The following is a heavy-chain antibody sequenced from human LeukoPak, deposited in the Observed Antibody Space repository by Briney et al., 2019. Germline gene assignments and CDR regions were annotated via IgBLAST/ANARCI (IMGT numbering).Heavy chain of an antibody. Sequence: PGGSLRLSCAASGFTFSSYGMHWVRQAPGKGLEWVAFIRYDGSNKYYADSVKGRFTISRDNSKNTLYLQMNSLRAEDTAVYYCARGLELSGDWFDPWGQGTLVTVSS. V-gene: IGHV3-30*02. J-gene: IGHJ5*02. CDR1: GFTFSSYG. CDR2: IRYDGSNK. CDR3: ARGLELSGDWFDP. D-gene: IGHD1-1*01.